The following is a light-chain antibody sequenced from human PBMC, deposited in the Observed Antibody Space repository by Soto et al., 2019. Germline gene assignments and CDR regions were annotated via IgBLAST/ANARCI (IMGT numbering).Light chain of an antibody. CDR1: QSVRAY. J-gene: IGKJ4*01. CDR2: DAS. V-gene: IGKV3-11*01. Sequence: EIVLMQSPGTLSLSPGERATLSCRASQSVRAYLAWYQQKPGQAPRLLIYDASNRATGIPARFSGSGSGTDFTLTISSLEPEDFAVYYCQQRSSWPLTFGGGTKVDI. CDR3: QQRSSWPLT.